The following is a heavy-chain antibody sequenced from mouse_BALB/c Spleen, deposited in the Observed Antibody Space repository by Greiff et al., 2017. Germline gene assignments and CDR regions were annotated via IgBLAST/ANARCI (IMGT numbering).Heavy chain of an antibody. D-gene: IGHD2-1*01. CDR3: ARDGNYAHYYAMDY. CDR1: GYTFTDYA. Sequence: VKLVESGAELVRPGVSVKISCKGSGYTFTDYAMHWVKQSHAKSLEWIGVISTYYGDASYNQKFKGKATMTVDKSSSTAYMELARLTSEDSAIYYCARDGNYAHYYAMDYWGQGTSVTVSS. V-gene: IGHV1S137*01. J-gene: IGHJ4*01. CDR2: ISTYYGDA.